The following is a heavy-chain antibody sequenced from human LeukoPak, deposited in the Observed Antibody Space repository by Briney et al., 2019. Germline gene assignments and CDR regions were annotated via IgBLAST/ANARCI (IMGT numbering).Heavy chain of an antibody. CDR3: ARDIFGDEGVYYYDSSGPNWFDP. CDR1: GYTFTSYG. D-gene: IGHD3-22*01. Sequence: ASVKVSCKASGYTFTSYGISWVRQAPGQGLEWMGWISAYNGNTNYAQKLQGRVTMTTGTSTSTAYMELSSLRSEDTAVYYCARDIFGDEGVYYYDSSGPNWFDPWGQGTLVTVSS. J-gene: IGHJ5*02. CDR2: ISAYNGNT. V-gene: IGHV1-18*01.